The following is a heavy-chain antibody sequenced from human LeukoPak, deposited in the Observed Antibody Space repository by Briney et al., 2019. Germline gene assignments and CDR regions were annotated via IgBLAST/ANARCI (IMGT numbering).Heavy chain of an antibody. J-gene: IGHJ3*02. CDR1: GGTFSSYA. Sequence: SVTVSCKASGGTFSSYAISWVRQAPGQGLEWMGGIIPICGTANYAQKFQGRVTITADKSTSTAYMELSSLRSEDTAVYYCARGGGSSGFNAFDIWGQGTMVTVSS. CDR2: IIPICGTA. D-gene: IGHD6-19*01. V-gene: IGHV1-69*06. CDR3: ARGGGSSGFNAFDI.